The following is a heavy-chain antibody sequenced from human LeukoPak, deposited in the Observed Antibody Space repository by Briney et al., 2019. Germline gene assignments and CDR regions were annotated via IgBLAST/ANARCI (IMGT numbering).Heavy chain of an antibody. Sequence: SETLSLTCTVSGASITSGAYYWTWIRQHPGEGLEWIGYSSYSGSADYNPSLKSRVTISVDTSKTQFSLKLSSVTAADTAVYYCARRYYYDTSDSPYFDYWGQGTLVTVSS. CDR1: GASITSGAYY. CDR2: SSYSGSA. V-gene: IGHV4-31*03. D-gene: IGHD3-22*01. J-gene: IGHJ4*02. CDR3: ARRYYYDTSDSPYFDY.